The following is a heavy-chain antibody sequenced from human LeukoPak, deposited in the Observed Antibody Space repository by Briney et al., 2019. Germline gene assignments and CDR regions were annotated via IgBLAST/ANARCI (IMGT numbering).Heavy chain of an antibody. Sequence: PGGSLRLSCAASGFTFSSYGMHWVRQAPGKGLEWVANIKQDGSERYYVDSVKGRFTISRDNAKNSLYLQMNSLRAEDTGVYYCAGSGWQVYFDYWGQGTLVTVSS. CDR1: GFTFSSYG. V-gene: IGHV3-7*01. CDR2: IKQDGSER. D-gene: IGHD6-19*01. CDR3: AGSGWQVYFDY. J-gene: IGHJ4*02.